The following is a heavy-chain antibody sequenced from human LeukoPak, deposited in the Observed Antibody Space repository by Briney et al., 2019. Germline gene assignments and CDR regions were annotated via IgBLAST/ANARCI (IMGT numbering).Heavy chain of an antibody. D-gene: IGHD4-17*01. CDR1: GGSISSYY. CDR3: ARGGGVVYGDYDPSGGSFDY. V-gene: IGHV4-59*12. Sequence: SETLSLTCTVSGGSISSYYWSWIRQPPGKGLEWIGYIYYSGSTNYNPSLKSRVTISVDTSKNQFSLQLNSVTPEDTAVYYCARGGGVVYGDYDPSGGSFDYWGQGTLVTVSS. CDR2: IYYSGST. J-gene: IGHJ4*02.